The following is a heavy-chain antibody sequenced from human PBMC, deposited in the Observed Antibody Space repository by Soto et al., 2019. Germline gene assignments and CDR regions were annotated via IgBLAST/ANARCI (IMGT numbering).Heavy chain of an antibody. CDR3: AQNGGELIAVY. J-gene: IGHJ4*02. CDR1: GFTFSSYA. D-gene: IGHD1-26*01. V-gene: IGHV3-23*01. Sequence: EVQLLESGGGLVQPGGSLRLSCAASGFTFSSYAMSWVRQAPGKGLEWVSAISGSGGNTYYADSVKGRFTISRDNSKNTLYLQMNSLRAEDTAVYYCAQNGGELIAVYWGQGTLVTVSS. CDR2: ISGSGGNT.